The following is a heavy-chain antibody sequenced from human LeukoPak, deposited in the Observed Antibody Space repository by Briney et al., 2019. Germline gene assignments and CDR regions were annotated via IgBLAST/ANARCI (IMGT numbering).Heavy chain of an antibody. CDR2: VTGSGGAT. CDR1: GFTFSRYA. Sequence: PGGSLRLSCAASGFTFSRYAMSWVRQAPGKGLEWVSAVTGSGGATYYADSVKGRFTISRDNSKNTLSLQMKSLTAEDTAVYYCARGPLGYDSSDYWGQGTLVTVSS. CDR3: ARGPLGYDSSDY. D-gene: IGHD3-22*01. J-gene: IGHJ4*02. V-gene: IGHV3-23*01.